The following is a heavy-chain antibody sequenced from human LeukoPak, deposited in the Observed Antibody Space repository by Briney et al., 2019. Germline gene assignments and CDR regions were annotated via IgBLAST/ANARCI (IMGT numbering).Heavy chain of an antibody. J-gene: IGHJ5*02. CDR1: GGSISSSSYY. V-gene: IGHV4-39*07. CDR3: AREWQQLAYNWFDP. Sequence: SETLSLTCTVSGGSISSSSYYWGWIRQPPGKGLEWIGSIYYSGSTYYNPSLRSRVTISVDTSKNQFSLKLSSVTAADTAVYYCAREWQQLAYNWFDPWGQGTLVTVSS. D-gene: IGHD6-13*01. CDR2: IYYSGST.